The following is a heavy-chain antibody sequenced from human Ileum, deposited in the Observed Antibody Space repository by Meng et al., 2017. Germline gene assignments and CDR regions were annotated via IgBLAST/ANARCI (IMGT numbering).Heavy chain of an antibody. J-gene: IGHJ4*02. CDR3: AFTLLASPSALTN. CDR1: GFTFSSSW. Sequence: QLWWSGGGLGQPGGSLRLSCTCAGFTFSSSWVHWVRQAPGRGLAWVSRIIGDGSGANYADSVEGRFTVSRDNAKNTAYLQMSGLRAEDTAVYYCAFTLLASPSALTNWGQGTLVTVSS. V-gene: IGHV3-74*01. CDR2: IIGDGSGA. D-gene: IGHD3-3*01.